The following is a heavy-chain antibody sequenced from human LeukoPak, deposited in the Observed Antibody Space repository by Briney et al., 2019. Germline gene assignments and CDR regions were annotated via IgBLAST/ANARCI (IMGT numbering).Heavy chain of an antibody. Sequence: PGGSLRLSWAASGFTFNNYAMNWARQAPGKGLEWVSSISGGGETTYYADSANGRFTISRDNSQTTLYLQMNSLRAEDTAVYYCARDYADYVGYFFFDYWGQGTLVTVSS. V-gene: IGHV3-23*01. CDR3: ARDYADYVGYFFFDY. J-gene: IGHJ4*02. CDR2: ISGGGETT. D-gene: IGHD4-17*01. CDR1: GFTFNNYA.